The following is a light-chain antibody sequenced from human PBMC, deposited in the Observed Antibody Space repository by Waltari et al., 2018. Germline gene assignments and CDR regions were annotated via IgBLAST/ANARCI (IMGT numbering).Light chain of an antibody. Sequence: QSVLTQSPSVSETPGQKITISCSGSHSNIGSNFVNWYQQVPGTAPKLLIYENSQRPTGVPDRFSAYKSGTSASLAISVLQSQDEADYYCAAWDDGLRGPAFGGGTKVTVL. V-gene: IGLV1-47*01. CDR3: AAWDDGLRGPA. J-gene: IGLJ2*01. CDR1: HSNIGSNF. CDR2: ENS.